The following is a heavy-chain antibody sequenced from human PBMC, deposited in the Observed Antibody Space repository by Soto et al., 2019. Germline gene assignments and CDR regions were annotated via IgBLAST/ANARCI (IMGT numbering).Heavy chain of an antibody. D-gene: IGHD3-3*01. J-gene: IGHJ4*02. CDR2: ISGSGDTT. CDR3: ANHDGRAVSADYYLDY. CDR1: GFTFSSYA. V-gene: IGHV3-23*01. Sequence: EVQLLDSGGGLVQPGGSLRLSCAASGFTFSSYAMSWVRQAPGKGLEWVSAISGSGDTTFYADSVKGRFTVSRDNSKNTLHLQMISLRAEDTAVYYCANHDGRAVSADYYLDYWGQGTLVTVSS.